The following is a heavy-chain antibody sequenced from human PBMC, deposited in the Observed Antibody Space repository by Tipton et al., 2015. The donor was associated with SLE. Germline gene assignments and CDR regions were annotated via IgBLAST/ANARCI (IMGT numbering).Heavy chain of an antibody. V-gene: IGHV4-34*01. Sequence: LRLSCAVYGGSFSGYYWSWIRQPPGKGLEWIGEINHSGSTNYNPSLKSRVTISVDTSKNQFSLKLSSVTAADTAVYYCAREEVIMNAFDIWGQGTMVTVSS. J-gene: IGHJ3*02. CDR1: GGSFSGYY. CDR3: AREEVIMNAFDI. CDR2: INHSGST. D-gene: IGHD3-3*01.